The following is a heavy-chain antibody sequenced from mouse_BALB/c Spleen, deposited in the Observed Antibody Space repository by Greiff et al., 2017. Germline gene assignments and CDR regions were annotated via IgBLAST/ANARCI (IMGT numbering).Heavy chain of an antibody. V-gene: IGHV1-61*01. J-gene: IGHJ4*01. CDR1: GYSFTSYW. D-gene: IGHD2-1*01. Sequence: VQLQQSGPQLVRPGASVKISCKASGYSFTSYWMHWVKQRPGQGLEWIGMIYPSDSETRLNQKFKDKATLTVDKSSSTAYMQLSSPTSEDSAVYYCARYGNYAMDYWGQGTSVTVSS. CDR3: ARYGNYAMDY. CDR2: IYPSDSET.